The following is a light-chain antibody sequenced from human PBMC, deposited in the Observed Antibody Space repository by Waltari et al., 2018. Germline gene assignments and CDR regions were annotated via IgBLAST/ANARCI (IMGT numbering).Light chain of an antibody. CDR1: QSIERW. Sequence: DIQITQSPSTLSASGGDRITITCRASQSIERWLAWYQQKPGKAPKLLIYKTSTLESGVASRFSGSGYGTEFTLTISSLQPDDLATYYCQEYKTYRTFGQGTKVEIK. V-gene: IGKV1-5*03. J-gene: IGKJ1*01. CDR3: QEYKTYRT. CDR2: KTS.